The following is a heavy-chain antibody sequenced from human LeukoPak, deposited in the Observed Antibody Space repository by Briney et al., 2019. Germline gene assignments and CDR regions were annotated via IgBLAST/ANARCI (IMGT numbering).Heavy chain of an antibody. CDR2: IAWNRGNT. CDR1: GFTFENYA. J-gene: IGHJ4*02. CDR3: AKDINSYGSGSSYNPWGPFDS. V-gene: IGHV3-9*01. Sequence: PVGSLRLSCAPSGFTFENYAMHWVRQAPGKGLEWGSGIAWNRGNTGFADSVKGRFTISRDNAENSLYLQMNSLTPEDTGFYFCAKDINSYGSGSSYNPWGPFDSWGQGTLVTVSS. D-gene: IGHD3-10*01.